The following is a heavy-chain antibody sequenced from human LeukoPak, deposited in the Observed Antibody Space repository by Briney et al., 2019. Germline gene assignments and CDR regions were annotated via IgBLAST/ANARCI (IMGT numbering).Heavy chain of an antibody. Sequence: SETLSLTCTVSGGSISSYYWSWIRQPAGKGLEWIGRISASGSTNYAPSLRSRVTMSVDTSTKQFSLKLTSVTAADTAVYYCGTDISWFDPWGRGTLVPVSS. CDR3: GTDISWFDP. CDR2: ISASGST. J-gene: IGHJ5*02. CDR1: GGSISSYY. V-gene: IGHV4-4*07.